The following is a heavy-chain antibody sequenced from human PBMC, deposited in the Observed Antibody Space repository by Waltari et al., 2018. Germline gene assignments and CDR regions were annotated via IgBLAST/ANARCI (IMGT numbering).Heavy chain of an antibody. Sequence: EVQLVESGGGLVQPGGSLRLSCAASGFPFSSYGRNWVRQAAGKGLEWVSGISGSGGNTYYADSVKGRFTISRDNSKSTLSLQMNSVRADDTAVYYCARGAAYSRFDYWGQGTLVIVSS. V-gene: IGHV3-23*04. CDR1: GFPFSSYG. J-gene: IGHJ4*02. CDR2: ISGSGGNT. CDR3: ARGAAYSRFDY. D-gene: IGHD5-18*01.